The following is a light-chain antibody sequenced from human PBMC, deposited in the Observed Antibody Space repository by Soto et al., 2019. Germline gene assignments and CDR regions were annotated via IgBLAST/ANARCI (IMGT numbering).Light chain of an antibody. CDR3: MQALQTPFT. J-gene: IGKJ3*01. V-gene: IGKV2-28*01. CDR2: LGS. Sequence: DIVMTQSPSSLPVTPGEPASISCRSSQSLLHSNGFNYLDWYLQKPGQSPQLLIYLGSNRASGVPGRFSGSGSGTDFTLKISRVEAEDVGVYYCMQALQTPFTFGPGTKVDIE. CDR1: QSLLHSNGFNY.